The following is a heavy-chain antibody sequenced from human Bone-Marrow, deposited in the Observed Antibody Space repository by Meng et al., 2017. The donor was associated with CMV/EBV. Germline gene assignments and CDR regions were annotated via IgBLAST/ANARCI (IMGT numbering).Heavy chain of an antibody. CDR2: ISSSGSTI. CDR1: GFTFSDYY. D-gene: IGHD3-9*01. Sequence: GESLKIPCAASGFTFSDYYMSWIRQAPGKGLEWVSYISSSGSTIYYADSVKGRFTISRDNAKNSLYLQMNSLRAEDTAVYYCARSGGSLTGALPPDYWGQGTLVTVSS. J-gene: IGHJ4*02. CDR3: ARSGGSLTGALPPDY. V-gene: IGHV3-11*04.